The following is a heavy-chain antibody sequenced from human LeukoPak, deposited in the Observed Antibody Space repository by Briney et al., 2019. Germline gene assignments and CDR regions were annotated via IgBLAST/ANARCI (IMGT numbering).Heavy chain of an antibody. CDR2: INPNSGGT. D-gene: IGHD5-12*01. CDR1: GHTFTGYY. Sequence: ASVKVSCKASGHTFTGYYMHWVRQAPGQGLEWMGWINPNSGGTNYAQKFRGRVTMTRDTSISTGYMDLSRLKSDDTAVYYCARANSGYDPVYYFGLDVWGQGTTVTVSS. V-gene: IGHV1-2*02. J-gene: IGHJ6*02. CDR3: ARANSGYDPVYYFGLDV.